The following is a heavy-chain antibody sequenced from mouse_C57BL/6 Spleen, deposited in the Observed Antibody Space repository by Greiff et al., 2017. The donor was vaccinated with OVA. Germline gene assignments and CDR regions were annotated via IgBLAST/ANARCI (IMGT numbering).Heavy chain of an antibody. CDR3: AREIDWYFDV. CDR1: GYTFTDYN. Sequence: EVKLQESGPELVKPGASVKIPCKASGYTFTDYNMDWVKQSHGKSLEWIGDINPNNGGTIYNQKFKGKATLTVDKSSSTAYMALRSLTSEDTAVYYCAREIDWYFDVWGTGTTVTVSS. V-gene: IGHV1-18*01. CDR2: INPNNGGT. J-gene: IGHJ1*03.